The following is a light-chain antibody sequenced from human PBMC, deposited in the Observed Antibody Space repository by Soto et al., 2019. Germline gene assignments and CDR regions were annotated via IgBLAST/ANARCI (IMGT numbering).Light chain of an antibody. CDR2: DSS. CDR1: HSVGSF. Sequence: EIVLTQSPATLSLSPGERATLSYRASHSVGSFLAWYQQKPGQAPRLLIYDSSTRATGIPARFSGSGSRTDFTLTISSLEPEDFAVYYCQQRSDWPRTFGPGTKVDI. CDR3: QQRSDWPRT. J-gene: IGKJ3*01. V-gene: IGKV3-11*01.